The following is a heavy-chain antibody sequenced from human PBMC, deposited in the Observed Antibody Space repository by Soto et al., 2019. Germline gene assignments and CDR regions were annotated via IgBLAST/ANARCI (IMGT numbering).Heavy chain of an antibody. CDR2: INDDGIST. CDR3: TRGPRPTSTGKGDF. V-gene: IGHV3-74*01. D-gene: IGHD1-1*01. CDR1: GFTFRMYW. Sequence: GGSLRLACAAYGFTFRMYWMHWVRQVPGKGPGWVSRINDDGISTNYANSMKGRFTISRDNAKNTLYLQMNALRVEDTGVYYCTRGPRPTSTGKGDFWGQGTLVTVSS. J-gene: IGHJ4*02.